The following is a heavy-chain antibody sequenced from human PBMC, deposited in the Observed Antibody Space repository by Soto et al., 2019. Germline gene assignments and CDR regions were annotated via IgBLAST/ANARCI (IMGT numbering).Heavy chain of an antibody. Sequence: ASVKVSCKASGYTFTGYYMHWVRQAPGQGLEWMGWINPNSGGTNYAQKFQGWVTMTRDTSISTAYMELSRLRSDDTAVYHCASRIAVGDAFDIWGQGTMVTVSS. J-gene: IGHJ3*02. CDR1: GYTFTGYY. CDR3: ASRIAVGDAFDI. D-gene: IGHD6-19*01. V-gene: IGHV1-2*04. CDR2: INPNSGGT.